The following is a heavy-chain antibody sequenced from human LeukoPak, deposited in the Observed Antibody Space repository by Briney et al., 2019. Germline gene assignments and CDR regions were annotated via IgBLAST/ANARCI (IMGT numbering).Heavy chain of an antibody. CDR3: AKEDVGAAPDH. CDR1: GFTFSSYG. Sequence: SGGSLRLSCAASGFTFSSYGMSWIRQAPGKGLEWVSADSVYGGGPYYADSVKGRFTMSRDNSKSTLYLQMDSLRVEDTAVYYCAKEDVGAAPDHWGQGTLVTVSP. J-gene: IGHJ4*02. V-gene: IGHV3-23*01. CDR2: DSVYGGGP. D-gene: IGHD2-15*01.